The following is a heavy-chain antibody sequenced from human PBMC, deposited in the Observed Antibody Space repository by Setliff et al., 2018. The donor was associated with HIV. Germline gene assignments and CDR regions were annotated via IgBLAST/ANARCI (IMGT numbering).Heavy chain of an antibody. V-gene: IGHV4-39*01. Sequence: SETLSLTCSVSGDSVSSRSYYWGWIRQSPGKGLEWIGNVHFGGSTYYNPSLDSRVTIHVATSKKQFFLSLSSVTAADTAVYYCARPALGIGGGSMFDSWGQGILVTVSS. D-gene: IGHD3-3*01. CDR2: VHFGGST. J-gene: IGHJ4*02. CDR1: GDSVSSRSYY. CDR3: ARPALGIGGGSMFDS.